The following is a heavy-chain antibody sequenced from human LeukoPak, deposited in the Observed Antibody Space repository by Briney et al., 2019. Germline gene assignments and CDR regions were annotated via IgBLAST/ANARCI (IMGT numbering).Heavy chain of an antibody. CDR1: GYTFTGYY. J-gene: IGHJ6*03. CDR2: NIPMFGTV. CDR3: ARVISIGQPPYFYYMDV. Sequence: SQKVSCRASGYTFTGYYMHWVRQAPGHRLEWMGGNIPMFGTVNYAQNFQGRVTITADESTRTAYMDLSSVRSEDTAVYYCARVISIGQPPYFYYMDVWGKGTTVTVSS. V-gene: IGHV1-69*13. D-gene: IGHD6-6*01.